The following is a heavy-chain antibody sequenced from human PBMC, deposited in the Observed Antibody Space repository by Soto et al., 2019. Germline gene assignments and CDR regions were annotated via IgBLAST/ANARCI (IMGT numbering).Heavy chain of an antibody. J-gene: IGHJ4*02. Sequence: HPGGSLRLSCAASGLNFISYAMTWVRQAPGKGLEWVSAISSSGGSAYYADSVKGRFTISRDNPKSTLYLQMNSLRAEDTAIYYCAKGHIMVLTPVLRFDLWGQGTLVTVSS. D-gene: IGHD2-21*02. CDR1: GLNFISYA. V-gene: IGHV3-23*01. CDR3: AKGHIMVLTPVLRFDL. CDR2: ISSSGGSA.